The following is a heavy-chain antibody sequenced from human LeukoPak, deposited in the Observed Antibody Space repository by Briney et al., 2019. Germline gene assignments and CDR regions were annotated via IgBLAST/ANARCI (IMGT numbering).Heavy chain of an antibody. Sequence: GGSLRLSCAASGFTLSSYGMHWVRQAPGKGLEWVAVIWYDGSNKYYADSVKGRFTISRDNSKNTLYLQMNSLRAEDTAVYYCARPKYYYDSSGLDAFDIWGQGTMVTVSS. CDR3: ARPKYYYDSSGLDAFDI. D-gene: IGHD3-22*01. V-gene: IGHV3-33*08. CDR2: IWYDGSNK. J-gene: IGHJ3*02. CDR1: GFTLSSYG.